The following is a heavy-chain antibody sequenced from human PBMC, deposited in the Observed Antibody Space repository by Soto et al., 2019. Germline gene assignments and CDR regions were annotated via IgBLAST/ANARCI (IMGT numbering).Heavy chain of an antibody. D-gene: IGHD1-26*01. V-gene: IGHV3-7*03. Sequence: PWVPLRLPCAAAGLNCVGYWMTWVRQAPGKGLEWVANVNQDGSEKYYVDSVKGRFTISRDSGKNSLYLQMNSLRAEDTAVYYCARISPYGGGHYGMDVWGQRTTVTVSS. CDR2: VNQDGSEK. CDR3: ARISPYGGGHYGMDV. J-gene: IGHJ6*02. CDR1: GLNCVGYW.